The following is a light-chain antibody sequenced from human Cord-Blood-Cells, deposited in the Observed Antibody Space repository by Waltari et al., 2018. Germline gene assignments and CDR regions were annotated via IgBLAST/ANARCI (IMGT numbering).Light chain of an antibody. Sequence: DIQMTQSPSSLSASVGDRVTITCRASQSISSYLNWYQQKQGKAPKLLIYAASSLQSGVPSRFSGSGSGTDFTLTISSLQPEDFATYYCQQSYSTPLTVGGGTKVEIK. V-gene: IGKV1-39*01. CDR3: QQSYSTPLT. CDR2: AAS. CDR1: QSISSY. J-gene: IGKJ4*01.